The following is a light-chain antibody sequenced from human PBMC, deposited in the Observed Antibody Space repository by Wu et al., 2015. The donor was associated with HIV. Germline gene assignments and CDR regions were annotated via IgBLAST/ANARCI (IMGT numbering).Light chain of an antibody. J-gene: IGKJ1*01. CDR2: GVS. Sequence: EIVLTQSPGTLSLSPGERATLSCRTSQSFTNSWLGWYQQKPGQAPRLLIYGVSRRATGIPDRFSGSGSGTDFTLTISRLEPEDFAVYYCQQYGSSPAFGQGTKVEIK. CDR3: QQYGSSPA. CDR1: QSFTNSW. V-gene: IGKV3-20*01.